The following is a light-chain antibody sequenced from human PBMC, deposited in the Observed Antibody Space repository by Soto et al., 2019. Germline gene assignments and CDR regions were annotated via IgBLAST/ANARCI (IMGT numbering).Light chain of an antibody. J-gene: IGKJ1*01. CDR3: QQTYTLPRT. CDR2: STS. CDR1: QTVSKF. V-gene: IGKV1-39*01. Sequence: DIQMTQSPSSLSASVGDRVTIACRASQTVSKFVNWYQQKPGKVPALIIYSTSTLYSGVPSRFSGSGSGTEFTLTINGLQPEDFATYYCQQTYTLPRTFAQGTKVE.